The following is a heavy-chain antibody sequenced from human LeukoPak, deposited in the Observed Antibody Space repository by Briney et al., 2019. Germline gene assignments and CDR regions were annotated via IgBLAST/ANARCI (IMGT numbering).Heavy chain of an antibody. Sequence: GASVKVSCKASGYTFTGYYMHWVRQAPGQGLEWMGRINPNNGNTNYAQKLQGRVTMTTDTSTSTAYMELRSLRSDDTAVYYCARGEAAAYLGHQDYFDYWGQGTLVTVSS. V-gene: IGHV1-18*04. D-gene: IGHD6-13*01. CDR3: ARGEAAAYLGHQDYFDY. CDR2: INPNNGNT. J-gene: IGHJ4*02. CDR1: GYTFTGYY.